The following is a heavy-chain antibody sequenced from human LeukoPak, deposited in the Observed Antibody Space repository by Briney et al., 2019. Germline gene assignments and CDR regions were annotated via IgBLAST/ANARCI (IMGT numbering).Heavy chain of an antibody. CDR1: GFTFSSYG. V-gene: IGHV3-30*18. Sequence: GGSLRLSCAASGFTFSSYGMHWVRQAPGKGLEWVAVISYDGSNKYYADSVKGRFTISRDNSKNTLYLQMNSLRAEDTAVYYCAKSLSGPRRPYWGQGTLVTVSS. CDR2: ISYDGSNK. CDR3: AKSLSGPRRPY. J-gene: IGHJ4*02. D-gene: IGHD2/OR15-2a*01.